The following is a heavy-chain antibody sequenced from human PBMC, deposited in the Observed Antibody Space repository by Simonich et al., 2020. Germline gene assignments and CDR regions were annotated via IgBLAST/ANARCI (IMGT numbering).Heavy chain of an antibody. Sequence: QVQLQESGPGLVKPSETLSLTCAVSGYSISSGYYWGWIRQPAGKGLVWNGSIYQSGSTYYNPSLKSRVTISVDTSKNQFSLKLSSVTAADTAVYYCARVGYSNYYYYGMDVWGQGTTVTVSS. J-gene: IGHJ6*02. D-gene: IGHD6-13*01. CDR2: IYQSGST. CDR3: ARVGYSNYYYYGMDV. V-gene: IGHV4-38-2*01. CDR1: GYSISSGYY.